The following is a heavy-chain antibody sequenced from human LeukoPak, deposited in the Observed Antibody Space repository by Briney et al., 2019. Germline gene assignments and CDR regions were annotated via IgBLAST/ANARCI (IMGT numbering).Heavy chain of an antibody. Sequence: PGGSLRLSCAASGFIFSSYGIHWVRQAPGKGLEWVAAISNDGSNKYYADSVKGRFTISRDNSKNTLYLQMNSLRDDDTAVYYCVRDNGGEHLWGQGTLVTVSS. D-gene: IGHD3-16*01. V-gene: IGHV3-30*03. CDR2: ISNDGSNK. CDR1: GFIFSSYG. CDR3: VRDNGGEHL. J-gene: IGHJ4*02.